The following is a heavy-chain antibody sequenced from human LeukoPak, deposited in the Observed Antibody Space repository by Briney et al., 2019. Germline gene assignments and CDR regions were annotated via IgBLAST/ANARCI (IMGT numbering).Heavy chain of an antibody. CDR2: ISGSGGGT. J-gene: IGHJ4*02. V-gene: IGHV3-23*01. CDR1: GFTFSSYA. CDR3: AKDRRRGSSGWYYFDY. D-gene: IGHD6-19*01. Sequence: PGGSLRLSCAASGFTFSSYAMSWVRQAPGKGLEWVSAISGSGGGTYYADSVKGRFTISRDNSKNTLYLQMNSLRAEDTAVYYCAKDRRRGSSGWYYFDYWGQGTLVTVSS.